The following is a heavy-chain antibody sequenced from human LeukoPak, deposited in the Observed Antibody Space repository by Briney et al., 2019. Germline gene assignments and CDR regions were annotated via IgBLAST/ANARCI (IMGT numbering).Heavy chain of an antibody. D-gene: IGHD2-2*01. J-gene: IGHJ4*02. Sequence: PSETLSLTCTVSGGSISSYYWSWIRQPAGKGLEWIGRIHTTGGTRYHPSLKSRITMSLDASKNQFTLKLSSVTAADTAVYYCARDLALGYCPSSSCSSPLFDYWGQGTLVTVSS. CDR1: GGSISSYY. CDR2: IHTTGGT. V-gene: IGHV4-4*07. CDR3: ARDLALGYCPSSSCSSPLFDY.